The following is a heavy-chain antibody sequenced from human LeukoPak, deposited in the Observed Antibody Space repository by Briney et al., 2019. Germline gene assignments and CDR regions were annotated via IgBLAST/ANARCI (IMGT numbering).Heavy chain of an antibody. CDR1: GFTISNYN. V-gene: IGHV3-48*02. CDR3: ARDDPNWDPSSYYFDS. Sequence: PGGSLRLSCAASGFTISNYNMDWVRQAPGKGPEWISYISTSGIIYYADSVRGRFTISRDNAKNSLYLQMNSLRDEDTAVYYCARDDPNWDPSSYYFDSWGQGVLVTVSS. J-gene: IGHJ4*02. CDR2: ISTSGII. D-gene: IGHD3-10*01.